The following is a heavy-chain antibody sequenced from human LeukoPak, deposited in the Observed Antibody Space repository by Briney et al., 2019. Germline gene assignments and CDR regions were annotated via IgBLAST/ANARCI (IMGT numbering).Heavy chain of an antibody. CDR1: GFIFNKHA. CDR3: AKDPIRDHYDTIPSYYFDS. CDR2: LSGSGSST. Sequence: GGSLRLSCVASGFIFNKHAMSWVRQAPGKGLEWVSGLSGSGSSTDYADSVKGRFTVSRDNSKNTLFLQMNSLRADDTAVYYCAKDPIRDHYDTIPSYYFDSWGQGTLVTVSS. J-gene: IGHJ4*02. D-gene: IGHD3-22*01. V-gene: IGHV3-23*01.